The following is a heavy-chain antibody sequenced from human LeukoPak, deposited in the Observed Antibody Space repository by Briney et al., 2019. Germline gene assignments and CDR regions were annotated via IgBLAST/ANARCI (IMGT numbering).Heavy chain of an antibody. D-gene: IGHD3-3*01. V-gene: IGHV4-39*07. J-gene: IGHJ5*02. CDR1: GGSISSGSYY. CDR3: ARVNGILEWLQSWFDP. Sequence: PSETLSLTCTVSGGSISSGSYYWGWIRQPPGKGLEWIGSIYYSGSTYYNPSLKSRVTISVDTSKNQFSLKLSSVTAADTAVYYCARVNGILEWLQSWFDPWGQGTLVTVSS. CDR2: IYYSGST.